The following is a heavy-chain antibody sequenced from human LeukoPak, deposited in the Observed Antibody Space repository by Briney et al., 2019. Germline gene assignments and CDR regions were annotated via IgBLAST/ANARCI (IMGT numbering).Heavy chain of an antibody. Sequence: GGSLRLSCAASGFTLSTYSMNWVRRAPGKGLEWVSSISSSSSYIYYADSVKGRFTISRDNAKNSVYLQMNSLRAEDTAVYYCVRDSDWSCSGSTCYSFFDYWGQGTLVTVSP. CDR1: GFTLSTYS. D-gene: IGHD2-15*01. CDR2: ISSSSSYI. CDR3: VRDSDWSCSGSTCYSFFDY. V-gene: IGHV3-21*01. J-gene: IGHJ4*02.